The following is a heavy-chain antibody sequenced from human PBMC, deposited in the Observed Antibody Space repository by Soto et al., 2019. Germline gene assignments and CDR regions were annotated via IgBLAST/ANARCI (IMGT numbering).Heavy chain of an antibody. CDR1: GYTFTIYA. D-gene: IGHD6-19*01. CDR3: ATEQWLVSNYFDY. Sequence: GASVNVSCKASGYTFTIYAMQWVRQAPGQRLEWMGWINAGNGNTKYSQKFQGRVTITRDTSASTAYMELSSLRSEDTAVYYCATEQWLVSNYFDYWGQGTQVTVSS. CDR2: INAGNGNT. J-gene: IGHJ4*02. V-gene: IGHV1-3*01.